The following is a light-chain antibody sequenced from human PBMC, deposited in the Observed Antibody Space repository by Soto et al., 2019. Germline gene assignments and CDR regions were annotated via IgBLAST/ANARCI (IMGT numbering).Light chain of an antibody. CDR2: LNNDGSH. V-gene: IGLV4-69*01. CDR1: SGHSSYA. J-gene: IGLJ2*01. CDR3: QTWGTGFQV. Sequence: QSALTQSPSASASLGASVKLTCTLSSGHSSYAIAWHQKQPGKGPRYLMDLNNDGSHTKGDGIPDRFSGSSSGAERYLIISSLQSEDEADDYCQTWGTGFQVFGGGTKLTVL.